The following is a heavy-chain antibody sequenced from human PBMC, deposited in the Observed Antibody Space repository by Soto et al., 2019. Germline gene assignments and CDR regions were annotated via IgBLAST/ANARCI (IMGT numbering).Heavy chain of an antibody. V-gene: IGHV3-23*01. J-gene: IGHJ6*02. CDR2: ISGSGGST. Sequence: AGGSLRLSCAASGFTFSSYAMSWVRQAPGKGLEWVSAISGSGGSTYYADSVKGRFTISRDNSKNTLYLKMNSLRAEDTAVYYCAKDRPYSSSPEDYYYYGMDVWGQGTTVTVSS. CDR1: GFTFSSYA. CDR3: AKDRPYSSSPEDYYYYGMDV. D-gene: IGHD6-6*01.